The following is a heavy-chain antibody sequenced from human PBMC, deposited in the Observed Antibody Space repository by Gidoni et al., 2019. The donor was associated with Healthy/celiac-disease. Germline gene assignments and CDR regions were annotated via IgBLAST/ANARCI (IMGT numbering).Heavy chain of an antibody. D-gene: IGHD5-12*01. J-gene: IGHJ4*02. Sequence: QLQLQESGPGLVKPSATLSLTCTVSGGSISSSSYSWGWIRQPPGKGLEWIGSIYYSGSTYYNPSLKSRVTISVDTSKNQFSLKLSSVTAADTAVYYCARLRLYSGYDLPYWGQGTLVTVSS. CDR3: ARLRLYSGYDLPY. CDR2: IYYSGST. CDR1: GGSISSSSYS. V-gene: IGHV4-39*01.